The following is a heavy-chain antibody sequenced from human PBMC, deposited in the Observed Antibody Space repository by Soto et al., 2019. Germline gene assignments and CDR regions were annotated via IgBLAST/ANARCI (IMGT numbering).Heavy chain of an antibody. J-gene: IGHJ6*02. CDR1: GGSFSGYY. D-gene: IGHD6-13*01. CDR3: ARRSAAAGIYYYYYGMDV. V-gene: IGHV4-34*01. Sequence: SETLSLTCAVYGGSFSGYYWSWIRQPPGKGLEWIGEINHSGSTNYNPSLKSRVTISVDTSKNQFSLKLSSVTAADTAVYYCARRSAAAGIYYYYYGMDVWGQGTTVTVSS. CDR2: INHSGST.